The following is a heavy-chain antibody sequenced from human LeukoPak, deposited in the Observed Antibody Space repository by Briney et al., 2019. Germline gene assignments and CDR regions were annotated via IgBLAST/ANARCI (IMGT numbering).Heavy chain of an antibody. CDR3: ASYVVPAAPYYYYMDV. D-gene: IGHD2-2*01. Sequence: SVKVSCKASGGTFSSYAISWVRQAPGQGLEWMGRIIPILGIANYAQKFQGRVTITTDESTSTAYMELSSLRSEDTAVYYCASYVVPAAPYYYYMDVWGKGTTVTVSS. CDR1: GGTFSSYA. J-gene: IGHJ6*03. V-gene: IGHV1-69*04. CDR2: IIPILGIA.